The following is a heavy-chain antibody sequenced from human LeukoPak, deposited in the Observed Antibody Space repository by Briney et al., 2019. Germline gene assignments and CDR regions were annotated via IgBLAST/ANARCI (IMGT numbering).Heavy chain of an antibody. CDR3: IRGGIQVSGIDAFDI. V-gene: IGHV3-13*01. D-gene: IGHD5/OR15-5a*01. J-gene: IGHJ3*02. CDR2: IGIAGDT. Sequence: PGGSLRLSCAASGFTFSSYDMHWVRQAPGRGLEWVSAIGIAGDTYYPDSVKGRFTISRENAKNSMYPQMNSLKDGDTAVYYCIRGGIQVSGIDAFDIWGQGTMVTVSS. CDR1: GFTFSSYD.